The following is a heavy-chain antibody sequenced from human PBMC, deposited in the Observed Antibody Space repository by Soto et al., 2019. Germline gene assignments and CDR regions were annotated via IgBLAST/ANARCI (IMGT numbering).Heavy chain of an antibody. CDR1: GFSLTTVGVG. V-gene: IGHV2-5*02. CDR3: AHRPSGFGELLSRPFDH. CDR2: IYWDDDK. D-gene: IGHD3-10*01. Sequence: QITLKESGPTLVKPTQTLTLTCSFSGFSLTTVGVGVGWIRQPPGKALEWLALIYWDDDKYYSPSLKSRLTITKDTSKNQVVLTMANMDPVDTATYYCAHRPSGFGELLSRPFDHWGQGALVTVSS. J-gene: IGHJ4*02.